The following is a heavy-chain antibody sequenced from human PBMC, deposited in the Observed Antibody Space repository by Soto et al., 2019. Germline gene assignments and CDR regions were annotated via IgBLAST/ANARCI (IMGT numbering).Heavy chain of an antibody. D-gene: IGHD3-10*01. Sequence: SETLSLTCTVSGGSISRPDHYWNWIRQPPGKGLEWIGEINHSGSTNYNPSLKSRVTISVDTSKNQFSLKLSSVTAADTAVYYCARGFRGIRWFDPWGQGTLVTVSS. CDR1: GGSISRPDHY. J-gene: IGHJ5*02. V-gene: IGHV4-34*01. CDR3: ARGFRGIRWFDP. CDR2: INHSGST.